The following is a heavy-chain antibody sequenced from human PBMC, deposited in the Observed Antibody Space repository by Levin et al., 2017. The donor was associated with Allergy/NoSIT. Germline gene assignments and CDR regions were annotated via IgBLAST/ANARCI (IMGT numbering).Heavy chain of an antibody. D-gene: IGHD5-12*01. Sequence: GESLKISCAASGFTFSSYGMHWVRQAPGKGLEWVAVISYDGSNKYYADSVKGRFTISRDNSKNTLYLQMNSLRAEDTAVYYCAKDLGYGLPAEYFQHWGQGTLVTVSS. CDR2: ISYDGSNK. CDR1: GFTFSSYG. V-gene: IGHV3-30*18. J-gene: IGHJ1*01. CDR3: AKDLGYGLPAEYFQH.